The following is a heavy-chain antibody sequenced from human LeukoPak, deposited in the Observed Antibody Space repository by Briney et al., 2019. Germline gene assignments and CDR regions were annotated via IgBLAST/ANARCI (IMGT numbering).Heavy chain of an antibody. CDR2: MNPNSGNT. CDR3: AVGDYYHDTRFDY. Sequence: ASVKVTCKASGYTFTSYDINWVRQATGQGLEWMGWMNPNSGNTGYAQKFQGRVTMTRNTSISTAYMELSSLRSEDTAVYYCAVGDYYHDTRFDYWGQGTLVTVSS. J-gene: IGHJ4*02. V-gene: IGHV1-8*01. CDR1: GYTFTSYD. D-gene: IGHD3-22*01.